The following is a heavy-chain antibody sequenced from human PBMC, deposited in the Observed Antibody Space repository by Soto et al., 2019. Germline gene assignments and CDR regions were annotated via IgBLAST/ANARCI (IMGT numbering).Heavy chain of an antibody. CDR3: ARDLPRAGDYAMDA. J-gene: IGHJ6*02. Sequence: EVLLVESGGGLVKPGGSLRLSCAASGFTFSDYTMNWVRQAPGKGLEWVSLITATGSFIYQADSVKGRFTISRDNAKNSLYLQMNSLRDEDTAVYYCARDLPRAGDYAMDAWGQGTTVTVSS. CDR2: ITATGSFI. D-gene: IGHD2-2*01. V-gene: IGHV3-21*02. CDR1: GFTFSDYT.